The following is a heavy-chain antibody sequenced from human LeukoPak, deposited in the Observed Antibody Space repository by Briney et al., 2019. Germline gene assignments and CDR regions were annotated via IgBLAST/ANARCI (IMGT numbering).Heavy chain of an antibody. J-gene: IGHJ4*02. CDR1: GGTFSSYA. Sequence: ASAKVSCRASGGTFSSYAISWVRQAPGQGLECMGRIIPILGIANYAQKFEGRVTITADKSTSTAYMELSSLRSEDTAVYYCARGGGKRDRGDYWGQGTLVTVSS. D-gene: IGHD4-23*01. CDR2: IIPILGIA. CDR3: ARGGGKRDRGDY. V-gene: IGHV1-69*04.